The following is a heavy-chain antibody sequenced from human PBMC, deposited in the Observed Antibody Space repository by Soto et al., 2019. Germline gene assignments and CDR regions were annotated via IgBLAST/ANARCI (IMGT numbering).Heavy chain of an antibody. Sequence: EVQLVESGGGLVQPGRSLRLSCAASGFTFDDYAMHWVRQAPGKGLEWVSGISWNSGSIGYADSVKGRFTISRDNAKNSLYLQMNSLRAEDTALYYCAKDRSPERDAFDIWGQGTMVTVSS. CDR2: ISWNSGSI. J-gene: IGHJ3*02. CDR3: AKDRSPERDAFDI. CDR1: GFTFDDYA. V-gene: IGHV3-9*01.